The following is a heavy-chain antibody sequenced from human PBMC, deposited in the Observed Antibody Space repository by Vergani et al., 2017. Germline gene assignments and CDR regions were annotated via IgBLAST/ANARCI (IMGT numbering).Heavy chain of an antibody. Sequence: QITLRESGPTLVKPTQTLTLTCTFSGFSLTTGGEGVGWIRQPPGRALEWLAFVYWNDDERYSPSLKSRVTITKDTSKNEVILTMTNMDPVDTATYYCAQGYRTLDFWGQGTLVTVSS. CDR3: AQGYRTLDF. V-gene: IGHV2-5*01. D-gene: IGHD6-13*01. J-gene: IGHJ4*02. CDR2: VYWNDDE. CDR1: GFSLTTGGEG.